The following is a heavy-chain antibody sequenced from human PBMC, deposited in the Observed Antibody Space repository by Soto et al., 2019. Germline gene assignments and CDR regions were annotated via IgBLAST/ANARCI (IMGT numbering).Heavy chain of an antibody. CDR3: AMRLSGVGY. CDR2: INPNNGGT. V-gene: IGHV1-2*04. J-gene: IGHJ4*02. D-gene: IGHD3-10*01. Sequence: ASVKVSCKASGYSFTANSMHWVRQAPGQGLEWMGWINPNNGGTNYARKFQGWVAMTRDTSISTAYMDLTRLKSDDTAVYYCAMRLSGVGYWGQGTLVNVSS. CDR1: GYSFTANS.